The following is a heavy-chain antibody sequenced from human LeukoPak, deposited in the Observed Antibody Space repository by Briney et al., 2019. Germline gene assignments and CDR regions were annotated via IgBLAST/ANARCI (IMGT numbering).Heavy chain of an antibody. CDR2: ISSSSSTI. V-gene: IGHV3-48*02. J-gene: IGHJ4*02. CDR1: GFTFSSYS. D-gene: IGHD3-3*01. CDR3: ARGYLRFLEWLSSEPDY. Sequence: HSGGSLRLSCAASGFTFSSYSMNWVRQAPGKGLEWVSYISSSSSTIYYADSVKGRFTISRDNAKNSLYLQMNSLRDEDTAVYYCARGYLRFLEWLSSEPDYWGQGTLVTVSS.